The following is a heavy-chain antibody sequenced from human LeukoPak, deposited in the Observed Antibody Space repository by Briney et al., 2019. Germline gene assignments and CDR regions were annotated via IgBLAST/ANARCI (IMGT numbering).Heavy chain of an antibody. D-gene: IGHD3-3*01. V-gene: IGHV3-64*01. CDR1: GFTFSSYA. J-gene: IGHJ4*02. CDR2: ISSNGGST. Sequence: GGSLRLSCAASGFTFSSYAMHWVRQAPGKGLEYVSAISSNGGSTYYANSVKGRFTISRDNSKNTLYLQMGSLRAEDMAVCYCARPDCDFWSGYRYWGQGTLVTVSS. CDR3: ARPDCDFWSGYRY.